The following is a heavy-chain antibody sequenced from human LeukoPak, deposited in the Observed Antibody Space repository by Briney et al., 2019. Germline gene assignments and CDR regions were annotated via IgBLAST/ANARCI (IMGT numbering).Heavy chain of an antibody. J-gene: IGHJ4*02. Sequence: GGSLRLSCAASGFTFSDYNMHWVRQATGKGLEWVSAIGTAGDTYYTGSVKGRFTISRENAKNSLYLQVNSLRAGDTAVYYCARVAKERVGGVYYFDYWGQGTLVTVSS. CDR2: IGTAGDT. D-gene: IGHD1-1*01. CDR3: ARVAKERVGGVYYFDY. V-gene: IGHV3-13*01. CDR1: GFTFSDYN.